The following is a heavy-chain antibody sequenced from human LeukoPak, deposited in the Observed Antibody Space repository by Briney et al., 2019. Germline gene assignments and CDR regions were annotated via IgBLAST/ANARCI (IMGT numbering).Heavy chain of an antibody. CDR1: GLTGSHNY. CDR2: IHTSGDT. J-gene: IGHJ5*02. V-gene: IGHV3-53*01. Sequence: GGSLRLSCAASGLTGSHNYVSWVRQAPGKGLEWVSAIHTSGDTCYADSVKGRFTVSRDTSKNTLYLQINSLRVEDTAVYYCIVFGDSNHWGQGALVTVSS. D-gene: IGHD4-17*01. CDR3: IVFGDSNH.